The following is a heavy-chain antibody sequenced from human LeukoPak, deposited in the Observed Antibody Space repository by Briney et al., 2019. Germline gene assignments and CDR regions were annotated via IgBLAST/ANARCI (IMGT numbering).Heavy chain of an antibody. CDR3: ARGVRGKPNDY. J-gene: IGHJ4*02. D-gene: IGHD1-14*01. V-gene: IGHV3-21*01. CDR2: ISSSTSYI. CDR1: GFTFSDYG. Sequence: PGRSLRLSCATSGFTFSDYGMHWVRQAPGKGLEWVSSISSSTSYIYYADSVKGRFTISRDNAKNSLYLQMNSLRAEDTAVYYCARGVRGKPNDYWGQGTLVTVSS.